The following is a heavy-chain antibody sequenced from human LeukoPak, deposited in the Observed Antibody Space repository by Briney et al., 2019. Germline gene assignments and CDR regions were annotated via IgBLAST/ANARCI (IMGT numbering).Heavy chain of an antibody. D-gene: IGHD4-17*01. V-gene: IGHV3-7*01. CDR2: IKQDGSEK. CDR3: ARDLDDYGDHLCGY. J-gene: IGHJ4*02. CDR1: GFTFSNYW. Sequence: GGSLRLSCGASGFTFSNYWLTWVRQAPGKGLEWVATIKQDGSEKYYVDSVMGRFTISRDNAKNSLYLQMNTLRAEDTAVYYCARDLDDYGDHLCGYWGQGTLVTVSS.